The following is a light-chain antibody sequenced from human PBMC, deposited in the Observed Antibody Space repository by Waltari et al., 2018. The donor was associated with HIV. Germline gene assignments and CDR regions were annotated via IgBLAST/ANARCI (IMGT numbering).Light chain of an antibody. V-gene: IGKV3-20*01. CDR3: QQYATSPWT. CDR1: QTLSSNY. Sequence: EIVLTQSPGPLSLSPGERATLPCGASQTLSSNYLAWYQQKPGQAPRLLIYGASSRATGIPDRFTGSGSGTDFTLTINRLEPDDSAVYYCQQYATSPWTFGQGTKVEIK. J-gene: IGKJ1*01. CDR2: GAS.